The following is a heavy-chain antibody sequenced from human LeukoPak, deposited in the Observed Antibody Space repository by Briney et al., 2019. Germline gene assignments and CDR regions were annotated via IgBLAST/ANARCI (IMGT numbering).Heavy chain of an antibody. D-gene: IGHD3-16*02. J-gene: IGHJ6*02. CDR3: AKGPPRVIVYYYYYYGMDV. CDR1: GGSISSYY. CDR2: IYYSGST. Sequence: SETLSLTCTVSGGSISSYYWSWIRQPPGKGLEWIGYIYYSGSTNYNPSLKSRVTISVDTSKNQFSLKLSSVTAADTAVYYCAKGPPRVIVYYYYYYGMDVWGQGTTVTVS. V-gene: IGHV4-59*01.